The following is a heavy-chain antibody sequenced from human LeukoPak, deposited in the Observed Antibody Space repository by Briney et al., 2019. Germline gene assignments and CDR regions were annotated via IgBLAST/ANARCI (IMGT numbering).Heavy chain of an antibody. J-gene: IGHJ5*02. CDR3: ARDFRAAMVSDWFDP. CDR2: IKPNSGGT. V-gene: IGHV1-2*02. Sequence: ASVNVSCKASGYTFTRYYMHWLRPAPGQGLAWVGWIKPNSGGTNNAQKFQGRVTMTRDTSISTAYMELSRLRSDDTAVYYCARDFRAAMVSDWFDPWGQGTLVTVSS. D-gene: IGHD5-18*01. CDR1: GYTFTRYY.